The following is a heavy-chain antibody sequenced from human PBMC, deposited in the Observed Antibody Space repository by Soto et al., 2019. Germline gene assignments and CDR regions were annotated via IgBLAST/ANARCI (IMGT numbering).Heavy chain of an antibody. CDR1: GFTFSSYG. V-gene: IGHV3-30*03. J-gene: IGHJ4*02. D-gene: IGHD6-13*01. Sequence: GGSLRLSCAASGFTFSSYGMHWVRQAPGKGLEWVAVISYDGSNKYYADSVKGRFTISXXXSXXTXXLXXNSXRAXDTAVYYCAIARIAAADSDYWGQGTLVTVSS. CDR3: AIARIAAADSDY. CDR2: ISYDGSNK.